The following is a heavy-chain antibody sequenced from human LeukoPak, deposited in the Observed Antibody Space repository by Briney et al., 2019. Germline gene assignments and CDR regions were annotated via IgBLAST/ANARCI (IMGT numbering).Heavy chain of an antibody. CDR1: GFTLSSYV. V-gene: IGHV3-21*01. CDR3: ARGAPCGGDCSSWFDP. Sequence: KPGGSLRLSCAASGFTLSSYVMNWVRQAPGKGLEWVSSISSSSRDIYYADAVKGRSTISRDNAKNSLYLQVHSLRAEDRAVYCCARGAPCGGDCSSWFDPWGQGTPVTVSS. J-gene: IGHJ5*02. D-gene: IGHD2-21*02. CDR2: ISSSSRDI.